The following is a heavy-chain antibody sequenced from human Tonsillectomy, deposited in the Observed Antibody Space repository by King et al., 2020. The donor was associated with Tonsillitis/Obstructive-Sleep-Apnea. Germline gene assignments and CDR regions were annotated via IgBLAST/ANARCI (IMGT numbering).Heavy chain of an antibody. Sequence: EVQLLESGGGLVQPGGSLRLSCAASGFTFSSYAMSWVRQAPGKGLEWVSAISGSGGSIYYADSVKGRFTISRDNSKNTLYLQMNSLRAEDTAVYYCAKDYCSGGSCYFYFDYWGQGTLVTVSS. D-gene: IGHD2-15*01. CDR1: GFTFSSYA. CDR2: ISGSGGSI. V-gene: IGHV3-23*01. CDR3: AKDYCSGGSCYFYFDY. J-gene: IGHJ4*02.